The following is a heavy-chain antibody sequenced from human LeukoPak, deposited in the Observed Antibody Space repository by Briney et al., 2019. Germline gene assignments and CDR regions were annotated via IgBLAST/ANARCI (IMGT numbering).Heavy chain of an antibody. J-gene: IGHJ3*02. CDR3: AKDSQVVPAADDAFDT. D-gene: IGHD2-2*01. Sequence: GGSLRLSCAASGFTFSSYAMSWVRQAPGKGLEWVSAISGSGGSTYYADSVKGRFTISRDNSKNTLYLQMNSLRAEDTAVYYCAKDSQVVPAADDAFDTWGQGTMVTVSS. CDR2: ISGSGGST. CDR1: GFTFSSYA. V-gene: IGHV3-23*01.